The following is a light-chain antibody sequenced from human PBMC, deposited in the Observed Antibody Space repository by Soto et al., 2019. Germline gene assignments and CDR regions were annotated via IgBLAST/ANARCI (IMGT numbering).Light chain of an antibody. J-gene: IGLJ3*02. Sequence: QSVLTQPPSVSGAPGQRVTISCTGSYSNIGAGYEVHWYQQIPGTAPKLLISGHNNRPSGVPDRFFGSKSGTSASLTIIGLRAEDEADYYGQSYDSSLSGSGVFGGGTKLTVL. CDR1: YSNIGAGYE. V-gene: IGLV1-40*01. CDR2: GHN. CDR3: QSYDSSLSGSGV.